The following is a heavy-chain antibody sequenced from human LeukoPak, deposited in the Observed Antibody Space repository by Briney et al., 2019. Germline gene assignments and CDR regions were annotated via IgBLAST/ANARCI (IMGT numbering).Heavy chain of an antibody. CDR1: GYTFTSYG. CDR2: ISAYNGNT. Sequence: ASVKVSCKASGYTFTSYGISWVRQAPGQGLEWMGWISAYNGNTNYAQKLQGRVTMTTDTSTGTAYMELRSLRSDDTAVYYCARVRCTNGVCYRLDYWGQGTLVTVSS. V-gene: IGHV1-18*01. J-gene: IGHJ4*02. D-gene: IGHD2-8*01. CDR3: ARVRCTNGVCYRLDY.